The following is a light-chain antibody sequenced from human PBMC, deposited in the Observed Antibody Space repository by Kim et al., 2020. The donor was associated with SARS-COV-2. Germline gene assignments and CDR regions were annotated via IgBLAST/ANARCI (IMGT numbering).Light chain of an antibody. CDR3: QQAKSVPYI. CDR1: QDITRW. CDR2: ATS. J-gene: IGKJ2*01. Sequence: DIQMTQSPSSVSASIGDSVTFTCRATQDITRWIAWYQQKPGKPPRLMIYATSSLQSGVPSRFSGTGSGTEFTLTISSLQPEDFATYYCQQAKSVPYIFGQGTKLEI. V-gene: IGKV1-12*01.